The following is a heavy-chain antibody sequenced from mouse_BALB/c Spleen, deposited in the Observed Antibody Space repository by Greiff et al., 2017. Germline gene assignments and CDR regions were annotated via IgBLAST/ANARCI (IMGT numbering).Heavy chain of an antibody. CDR1: GYTFTDYN. Sequence: EVKLMASGPELVKPGASVKIPCKASGYTFTDYNMDWVKQSHGKSLEWIGDINPNNGGTIYNQKFKGTATLTVDKSSITAYMELRSLTSEDTAVYYCARSTMITGRFAYGGQGTLVTVSA. CDR2: INPNNGGT. D-gene: IGHD2-4*01. CDR3: ARSTMITGRFAY. J-gene: IGHJ3*01. V-gene: IGHV1-18*01.